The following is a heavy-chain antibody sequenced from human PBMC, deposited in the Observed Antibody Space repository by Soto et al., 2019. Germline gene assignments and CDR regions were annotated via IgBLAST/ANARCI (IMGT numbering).Heavy chain of an antibody. J-gene: IGHJ6*02. CDR3: AAAGDCSGGSCYIYYYGMDV. CDR2: IVVGSGNT. D-gene: IGHD2-15*01. V-gene: IGHV1-58*01. CDR1: GFTFTSSA. Sequence: QMQLVQSGPEVKKPGTSVKVSCKASGFTFTSSAVQWVRQARGQRLEWIGWIVVGSGNTNYAQKFQERVTITRDMSTSTAYMELSSLRSEDTAVYYCAAAGDCSGGSCYIYYYGMDVWGQGTTVTVSS.